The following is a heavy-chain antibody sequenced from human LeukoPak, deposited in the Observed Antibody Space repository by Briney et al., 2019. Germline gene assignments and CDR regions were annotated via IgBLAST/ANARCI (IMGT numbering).Heavy chain of an antibody. CDR1: GYTFTSYG. D-gene: IGHD2-15*01. CDR2: ISAYNGNT. V-gene: IGHV1-18*01. Sequence: ASVKVSWKASGYTFTSYGISWVRQAPGQGLEWMGWISAYNGNTNYAQKLQGRVTMTTDTSTSTAYMELRSLRSDDTAVYYCARDCSGGSCYHGTFDYWGQGTLVTVSS. J-gene: IGHJ4*02. CDR3: ARDCSGGSCYHGTFDY.